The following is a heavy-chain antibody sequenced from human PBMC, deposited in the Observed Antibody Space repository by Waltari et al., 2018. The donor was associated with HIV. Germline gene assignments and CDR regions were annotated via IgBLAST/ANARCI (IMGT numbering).Heavy chain of an antibody. CDR2: ISYGGSA. D-gene: IGHD4-17*01. CDR3: AGAPNGDFSWLDP. V-gene: IGHV4-39*07. CDR1: GGSVTSSTYY. J-gene: IGHJ5*02. Sequence: QLQLQESGPGLVKPSETLSLTCTVAGGSVTSSTYYWGWIRRAPGRGLEWIGAISYGGSAYYNPSLESRVTISLDTSKNQFSLKLQSVTTADTAVYYCAGAPNGDFSWLDPWGQGTLVTVSS.